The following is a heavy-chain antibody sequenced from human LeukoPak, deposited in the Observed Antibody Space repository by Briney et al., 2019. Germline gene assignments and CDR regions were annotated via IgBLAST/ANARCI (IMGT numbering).Heavy chain of an antibody. D-gene: IGHD4-11*01. J-gene: IGHJ4*02. CDR1: GGSISSGGYY. V-gene: IGHV4-30-2*01. CDR3: ASHVDSNPNDY. CDR2: IYHSGST. Sequence: SSETLSLTCTVSGGSISSGGYYWSWIRQPPGKGLEWIGYIYHSGSTYYNPSLKSRVTISVDRSKNQFSLKLSSVTAADTAVYYCASHVDSNPNDYWGQGTLVTVSS.